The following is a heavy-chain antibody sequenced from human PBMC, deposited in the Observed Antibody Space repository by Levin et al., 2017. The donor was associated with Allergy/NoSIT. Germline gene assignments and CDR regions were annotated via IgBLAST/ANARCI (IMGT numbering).Heavy chain of an antibody. CDR2: SYNSGSS. CDR1: GDSVSSGGYY. J-gene: IGHJ4*02. D-gene: IGHD3-16*01. V-gene: IGHV4-31*03. Sequence: MSSETLSLTCSVSGDSVSSGGYYWGWIRQHPGKGLEWIGYSYNSGSSYYNTSLKSRVTISVDTSKNQFSLRLSSVTAADTAVYYCARTPWAWYFDYWGQGSLVTVSS. CDR3: ARTPWAWYFDY.